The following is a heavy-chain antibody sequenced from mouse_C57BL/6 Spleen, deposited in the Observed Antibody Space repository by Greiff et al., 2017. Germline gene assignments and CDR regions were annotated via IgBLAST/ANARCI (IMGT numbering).Heavy chain of an antibody. V-gene: IGHV2-5*01. D-gene: IGHD4-1*01. J-gene: IGHJ1*03. CDR3: AKGKLGLWYFDV. Sequence: VKLVESGPGLVQPSQSLSITCTVSGFSLTSYGVHWVRQSPGKGLEWLGVIWRGGSTDYNAAFMSRLSITKDNSKSQVFFKMNSLQADDTAIYYCAKGKLGLWYFDVWGTGTTVTVSS. CDR1: GFSLTSYG. CDR2: IWRGGST.